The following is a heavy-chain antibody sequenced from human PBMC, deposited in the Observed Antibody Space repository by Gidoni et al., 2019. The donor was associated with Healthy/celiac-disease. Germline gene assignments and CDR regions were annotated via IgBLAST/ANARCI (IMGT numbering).Heavy chain of an antibody. Sequence: QVQLVQSGAEVKKPGSSVKVSCKASGGTFSSYAISWVRQAPGQGLEWMGRIIPILGIANYAQKFQGRVTITADKSTSTAYMELSSLRSEDTAVYYCARDLSTMVRGVITQPAIHYYYGMDVWGQGTTVTVSS. J-gene: IGHJ6*02. CDR3: ARDLSTMVRGVITQPAIHYYYGMDV. D-gene: IGHD3-10*01. CDR2: IIPILGIA. CDR1: GGTFSSYA. V-gene: IGHV1-69*04.